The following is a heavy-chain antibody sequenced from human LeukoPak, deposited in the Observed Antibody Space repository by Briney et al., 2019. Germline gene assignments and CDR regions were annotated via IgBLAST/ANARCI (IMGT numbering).Heavy chain of an antibody. CDR1: GVAFSNYA. D-gene: IGHD5-18*01. Sequence: GGSLRLSCAASGVAFSNYAMSWVRQAPGMGLEWVAAISKTGDGTYYAGSMKGRFTISRDNAKNMLYLQIHSLRAEDTAIYYCAKDIAQGYTFGSVEQDYWGQGTLVTVSS. CDR3: AKDIAQGYTFGSVEQDY. V-gene: IGHV3-23*01. CDR2: ISKTGDGT. J-gene: IGHJ4*02.